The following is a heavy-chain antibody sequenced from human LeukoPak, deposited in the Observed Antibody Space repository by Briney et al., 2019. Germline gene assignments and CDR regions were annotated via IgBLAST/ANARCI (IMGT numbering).Heavy chain of an antibody. J-gene: IGHJ4*02. CDR2: VYRSGTT. V-gene: IGHV4-38-2*02. CDR1: GYAISSGYH. Sequence: KASETLSLTCVVSGYAISSGYHWGWIRQPPGEGLEWIGVVYRSGTTYYNPSLKSRVTISVDTSKNQISLTVRSVTAADTAVYYCARENWVFDYWGQGILVTVS. CDR3: ARENWVFDY. D-gene: IGHD7-27*01.